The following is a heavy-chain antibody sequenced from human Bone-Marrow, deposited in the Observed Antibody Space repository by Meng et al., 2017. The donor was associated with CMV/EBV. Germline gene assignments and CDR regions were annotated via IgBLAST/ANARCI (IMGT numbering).Heavy chain of an antibody. J-gene: IGHJ4*02. CDR2: ISGSGGST. D-gene: IGHD2-2*01. Sequence: QESVSRISGSGGSTNHADSSRDNSKNTMYLQMNSPRADDTAVYYCARGRIPAIPLDYWGQGTLVTVSS. V-gene: IGHV3-23*01. CDR3: ARGRIPAIPLDY.